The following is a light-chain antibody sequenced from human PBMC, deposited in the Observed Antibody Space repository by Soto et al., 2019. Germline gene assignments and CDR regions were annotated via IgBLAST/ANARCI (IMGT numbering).Light chain of an antibody. CDR1: QSVSSTS. CDR3: QQYDNSPPWT. Sequence: EIVLTQSPGTLSFSPGERATLSCRASQSVSSTSLAWYQQKPGQSPRLLIYGASNRATGIPDRFSSSGSGTDFTLIISRLEPEDFAVYYCQQYDNSPPWTFGQGTKVEIK. J-gene: IGKJ1*01. V-gene: IGKV3-20*01. CDR2: GAS.